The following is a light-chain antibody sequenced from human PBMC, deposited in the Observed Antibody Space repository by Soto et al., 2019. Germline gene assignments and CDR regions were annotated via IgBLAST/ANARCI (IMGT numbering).Light chain of an antibody. CDR3: LQHNSYPQT. J-gene: IGKJ1*01. V-gene: IGKV1-17*01. Sequence: DIQMNQSPSSLSASVGDRVTITCRASQGIRDALGWYQQKPGKAPKRLIYAASSLQSGVPSRFSSSGSGTELTLTISSLQPEDFATYYCLQHNSYPQTFGQGTKVEIK. CDR1: QGIRDA. CDR2: AAS.